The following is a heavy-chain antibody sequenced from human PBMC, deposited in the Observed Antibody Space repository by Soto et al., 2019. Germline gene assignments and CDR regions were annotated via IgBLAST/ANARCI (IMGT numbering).Heavy chain of an antibody. CDR3: ARSPGSSTSLEIYYYYYYGMDV. CDR2: IIPISETT. Sequence: QVHLVQSGAEVKKSGSSVKVSCKASGGTFSSYAISWGRQAPGQGLEWMGGIIPISETTNYSQKFQGRCKINENKYKRKAYIELRRLRSEDTAVYYCARSPGSSTSLEIYYYYYYGMDVWGQGTTVTVSS. V-gene: IGHV1-69*06. CDR1: GGTFSSYA. D-gene: IGHD2-2*01. J-gene: IGHJ6*02.